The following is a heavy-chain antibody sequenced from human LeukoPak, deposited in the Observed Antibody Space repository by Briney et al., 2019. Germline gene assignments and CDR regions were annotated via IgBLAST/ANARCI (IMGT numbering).Heavy chain of an antibody. D-gene: IGHD6-13*01. CDR2: ISGSGGST. V-gene: IGHV3-23*01. CDR1: GFTFSSYA. Sequence: GGSLRLSCAASGFTFSSYAMSWVRQAPGKGLEWVSAISGSGGSTYYADSVKGRFTISRDNSKNTLYLQMNSLRAEDTAVYYCAKDTRHTGYSSSWSVYWGQGTLVTVSS. J-gene: IGHJ4*02. CDR3: AKDTRHTGYSSSWSVY.